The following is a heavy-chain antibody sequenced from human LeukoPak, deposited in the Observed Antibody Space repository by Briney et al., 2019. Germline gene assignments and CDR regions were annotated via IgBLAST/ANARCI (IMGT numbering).Heavy chain of an antibody. CDR1: GYTFTGYY. J-gene: IGHJ6*03. Sequence: ASVKVSCKASGYTFTGYYMHWVRQAPGQGLEWMGWINPNNGGTNYAQKFQGRVTMTRDTSINTAYMELSRLRSDDTAVYSCAGAGGAGLYYYYYMDVWGKGTTVTVSS. V-gene: IGHV1-2*02. CDR3: AGAGGAGLYYYYYMDV. D-gene: IGHD3-10*01. CDR2: INPNNGGT.